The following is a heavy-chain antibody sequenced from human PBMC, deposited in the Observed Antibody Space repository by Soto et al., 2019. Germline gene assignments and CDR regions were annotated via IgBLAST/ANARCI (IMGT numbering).Heavy chain of an antibody. CDR2: ISSSGST. V-gene: IGHV4-39*01. CDR3: ARRNWFSSYY. D-gene: IGHD3-9*01. Sequence: TLSLTCTVSGGSISSSSYYWGWIRQPPGKGLEWIGSISSSGSTYYKPSLKSRVAMSVDTSKNQFSIKLTSVTAADTAVYYCARRNWFSSYYWGQGTLVTVSS. J-gene: IGHJ4*02. CDR1: GGSISSSSYY.